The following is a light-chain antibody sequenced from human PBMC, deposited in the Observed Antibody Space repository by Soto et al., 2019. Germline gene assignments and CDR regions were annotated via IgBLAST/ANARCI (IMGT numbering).Light chain of an antibody. Sequence: DIQMTQSPSSLSASVGDRVSITCRASQSISGNLNWYQQKPGKAPKLLIFAASSLQRGVPSRFSGSGYGTDFTLTINSLPPEDFATYYCQQSYSTPPTFGQGTRVEIK. V-gene: IGKV1-39*01. CDR2: AAS. CDR3: QQSYSTPPT. J-gene: IGKJ1*01. CDR1: QSISGN.